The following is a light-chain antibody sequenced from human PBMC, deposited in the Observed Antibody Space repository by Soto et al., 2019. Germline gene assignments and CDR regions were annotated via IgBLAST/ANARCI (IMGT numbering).Light chain of an antibody. CDR3: SSYAGSNSVV. CDR1: SSDVGGYNY. CDR2: DVS. J-gene: IGLJ1*01. Sequence: QSALTQPPSASGSLGQSVTISCTGTSSDVGGYNYVSWYQQHPGKAPKLLIYDVSYRPSGVPDRFSGSKSGNTASLTVSGLQAEDETDYYCSSYAGSNSVVFGTGTKLTVL. V-gene: IGLV2-8*01.